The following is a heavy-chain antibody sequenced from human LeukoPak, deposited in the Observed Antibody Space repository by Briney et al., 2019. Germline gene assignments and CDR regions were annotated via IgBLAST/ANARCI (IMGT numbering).Heavy chain of an antibody. Sequence: GGSLRLSCAASGFSFSNAWMTWVRQAPGKGLEWVGRIKSKTDGGTTDDAAPVKGRFTISRDDSKNTLYLQMNSLKTEGTDVYYCTTDDPRWSYWGQGTLVTVSS. D-gene: IGHD4-23*01. CDR2: IKSKTDGGTT. CDR3: TTDDPRWSY. CDR1: GFSFSNAW. J-gene: IGHJ4*02. V-gene: IGHV3-15*01.